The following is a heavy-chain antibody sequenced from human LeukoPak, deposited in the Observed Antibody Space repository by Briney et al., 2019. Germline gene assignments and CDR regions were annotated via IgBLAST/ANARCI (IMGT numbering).Heavy chain of an antibody. D-gene: IGHD3-9*01. CDR3: ARRHYDILTGYRDFDY. CDR1: GFTFSSYW. V-gene: IGHV3-48*03. J-gene: IGHJ4*02. CDR2: IDSSGSHI. Sequence: PGGSLRLSCAASGFTFSSYWMHWVRQAPGKGLEWVSYIDSSGSHIYYADSVKGRFAISRDNAQNSLYLLMNSLRAEDTAVYYCARRHYDILTGYRDFDYWGQGTLVTVSS.